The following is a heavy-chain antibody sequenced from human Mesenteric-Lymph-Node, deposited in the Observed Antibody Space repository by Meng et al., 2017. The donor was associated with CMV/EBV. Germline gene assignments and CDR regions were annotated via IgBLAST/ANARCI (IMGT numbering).Heavy chain of an antibody. CDR1: GGSFSDYF. J-gene: IGHJ1*01. V-gene: IGHV4-34*01. Sequence: SETLCPTCAVYGGSFSDYFWSWIRQPPGKGLEWIGEITHTGSTNYNPSLKSRVAISVDTSKNQFSLTLSSVTAADTAVYYCARVVPAAMKTYFQHWGQGTLVTVSS. CDR3: ARVVPAAMKTYFQH. D-gene: IGHD2-2*01. CDR2: ITHTGST.